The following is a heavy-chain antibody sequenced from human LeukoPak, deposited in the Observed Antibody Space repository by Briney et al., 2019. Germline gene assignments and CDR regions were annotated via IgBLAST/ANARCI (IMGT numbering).Heavy chain of an antibody. CDR1: GGSISSYY. CDR3: ARDSPQLGATAYDAFDI. J-gene: IGHJ3*02. D-gene: IGHD1-26*01. Sequence: SETLSLTCTVSGGSISSYYWSWIRQPPGKGLVWIGRIYTSGSTNYNPSLKSRVTMSVDTSKNQFSLKLSSVTAADTAVYYCARDSPQLGATAYDAFDIWGQGTMVTVSS. V-gene: IGHV4-4*07. CDR2: IYTSGST.